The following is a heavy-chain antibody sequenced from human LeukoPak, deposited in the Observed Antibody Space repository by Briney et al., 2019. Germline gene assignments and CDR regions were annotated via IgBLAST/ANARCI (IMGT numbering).Heavy chain of an antibody. CDR2: ISWSSDNI. CDR1: GFTFDDYA. D-gene: IGHD5-12*01. CDR3: AKDSGSSSGYESWFDP. V-gene: IGHV3-9*01. J-gene: IGHJ5*02. Sequence: GGSLRLSCAASGFTFDDYAMHWVRQAPGKGLEWVSGISWSSDNIDYADSVKGRFTISRDNAKNSLYLQMNSLRVEDTALYYCAKDSGSSSGYESWFDPWGQGILVTVSS.